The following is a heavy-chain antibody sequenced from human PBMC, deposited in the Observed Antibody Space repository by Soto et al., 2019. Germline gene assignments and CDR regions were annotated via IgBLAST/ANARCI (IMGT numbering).Heavy chain of an antibody. CDR2: IKSKTAGGTT. D-gene: IGHD2-2*01. CDR1: GFTFSNAW. Sequence: GGSLRLSCAASGFTFSNAWMSWVRQAPGKGLEWVGRIKSKTAGGTTDYAAPVKGRFTISRDDSKNTLYLQMNSLKTEDTAVYYCTTGLIYCSSTSCNTDYWGQGTLVTVSS. CDR3: TTGLIYCSSTSCNTDY. J-gene: IGHJ4*02. V-gene: IGHV3-15*01.